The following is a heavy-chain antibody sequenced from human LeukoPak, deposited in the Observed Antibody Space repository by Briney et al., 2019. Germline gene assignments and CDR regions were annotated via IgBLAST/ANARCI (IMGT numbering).Heavy chain of an antibody. CDR1: GGSFSSGSYY. CDR3: ARGPYDFWSGYGLWYYYMDV. D-gene: IGHD3-3*01. V-gene: IGHV4-61*01. Sequence: PSETLSLTCTVSGGSFSSGSYYWSWIRPPPGKGLEWIGYIYYSGSTNYNPSLKSRVTISVDTSKNQFSLKLSSVTAADTAVYYCARGPYDFWSGYGLWYYYMDVWGKGTTVTVSS. CDR2: IYYSGST. J-gene: IGHJ6*03.